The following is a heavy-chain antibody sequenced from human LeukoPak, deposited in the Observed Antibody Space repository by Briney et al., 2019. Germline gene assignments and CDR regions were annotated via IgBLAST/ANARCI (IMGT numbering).Heavy chain of an antibody. V-gene: IGHV4-61*02. Sequence: PSETLSLTCTVSGGSISSGSYYWSWIRQPAGKGLEWIGRIYTSGSTNYNPSLKSRVTISVDTSKNQFSLKLSPVTAADTAVYYCGREGVRWSHASDLFDYWGQGTLVTVPS. D-gene: IGHD5-24*01. CDR3: GREGVRWSHASDLFDY. J-gene: IGHJ4*02. CDR2: IYTSGST. CDR1: GGSISSGSYY.